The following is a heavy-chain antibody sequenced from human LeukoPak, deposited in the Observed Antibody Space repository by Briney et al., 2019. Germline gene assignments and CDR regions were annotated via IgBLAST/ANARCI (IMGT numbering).Heavy chain of an antibody. Sequence: PSETLSLTCAVYGGSFSGYYWSWIRQPPGKGLEWIGEINHSGSTNYNPSFKSRVTISVDTSKNQFSLKLSSVTAADTAVYYCARAGSYSPFDYWGQGTLVTVSS. V-gene: IGHV4-34*01. CDR3: ARAGSYSPFDY. CDR1: GGSFSGYY. D-gene: IGHD1-26*01. CDR2: INHSGST. J-gene: IGHJ4*02.